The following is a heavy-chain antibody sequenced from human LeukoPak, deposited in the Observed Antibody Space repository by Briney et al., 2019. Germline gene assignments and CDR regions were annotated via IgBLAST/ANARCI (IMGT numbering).Heavy chain of an antibody. CDR1: GGSISSSSYY. D-gene: IGHD3-10*01. V-gene: IGHV4-39*07. Sequence: SETLSLTCTVSGGSISSSSYYWGWIRQPPGKGLEWIGSIYYSGSTYYNPSLKSRVIISIDTSKNQFSLKLSSVTAADTAVYYCARDLYSIVRGVHGGKKNWFDPWGQGTLVTVSS. J-gene: IGHJ5*02. CDR2: IYYSGST. CDR3: ARDLYSIVRGVHGGKKNWFDP.